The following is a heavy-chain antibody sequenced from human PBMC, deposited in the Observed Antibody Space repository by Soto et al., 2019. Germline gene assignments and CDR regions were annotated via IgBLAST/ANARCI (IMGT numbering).Heavy chain of an antibody. CDR3: ARASGGYSGSYYRHDAFDI. Sequence: SETLSLTCTVSGGSIRSYYWSWIRQPPGKGLEWIGYIYYSGSTNYNPSLKSRVTISVDTSKNQFSLKLSSVTAADTAVYYCARASGGYSGSYYRHDAFDIWGQGTMVTVSS. V-gene: IGHV4-59*01. CDR2: IYYSGST. J-gene: IGHJ3*02. CDR1: GGSIRSYY. D-gene: IGHD1-26*01.